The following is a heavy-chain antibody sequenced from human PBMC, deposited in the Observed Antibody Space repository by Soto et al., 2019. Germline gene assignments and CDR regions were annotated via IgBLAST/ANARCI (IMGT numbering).Heavy chain of an antibody. CDR2: IYYSGST. D-gene: IGHD3-10*01. J-gene: IGHJ4*02. CDR1: GGSISSYY. CDR3: ARDRGDSGSPHFDY. V-gene: IGHV4-59*01. Sequence: SETLSLTCTVSGGSISSYYWRWIRQPPGKGLEWIGYIYYSGSTNYNPSLKSRVTISVDTSKNQFSLKLSSVTAADTAVYYCARDRGDSGSPHFDYWGQGTLVTVAS.